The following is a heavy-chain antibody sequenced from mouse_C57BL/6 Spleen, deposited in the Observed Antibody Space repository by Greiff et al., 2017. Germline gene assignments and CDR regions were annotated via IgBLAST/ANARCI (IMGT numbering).Heavy chain of an antibody. J-gene: IGHJ2*01. D-gene: IGHD1-1*01. V-gene: IGHV1-52*01. CDR3: ARWNYYGSSALYFDY. CDR1: GYTFTSYW. CDR2: IYPSDSET. Sequence: QVQLQQPGAELVRPGSSVKLSCKASGYTFTSYWMHWVKQRPIQGLEWIGNIYPSDSETHYNQKFKDKSTLTVDKSSSTAYMQLSSLTSEDSAVYYCARWNYYGSSALYFDYWGQGTTLTVSS.